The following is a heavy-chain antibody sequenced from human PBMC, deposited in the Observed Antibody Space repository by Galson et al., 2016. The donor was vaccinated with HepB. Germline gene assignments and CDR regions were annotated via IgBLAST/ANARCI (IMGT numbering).Heavy chain of an antibody. CDR1: GFTLSSSA. CDR3: TKGGRVTATQEYYFDY. V-gene: IGHV3-23*01. CDR2: ISGTGSAT. Sequence: SLRLSCAASGFTLSSSAMSWVRQAPGKGLEWVSGISGTGSATYYADAVTGRFTISRDNSKNTLYLQMNSLRAEDTGLYYCTKGGRVTATQEYYFDYWGQGTLVTVSS. J-gene: IGHJ4*02. D-gene: IGHD2-21*02.